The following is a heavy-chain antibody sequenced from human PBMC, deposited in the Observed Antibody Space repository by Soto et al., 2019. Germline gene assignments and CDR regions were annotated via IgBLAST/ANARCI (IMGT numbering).Heavy chain of an antibody. CDR3: ARGGASSKWFAP. CDR1: GGSITSGGSF. J-gene: IGHJ5*02. D-gene: IGHD2-15*01. CDR2: ISYSGAT. V-gene: IGHV4-31*03. Sequence: PSETLSLTCTVSGGSITSGGSFWSWIRQHPGKGPEWIAFISYSGATSYNPSLASRVTISADTYKSQFSLNLRSVTAADTAVYYCARGGASSKWFAPWGQGTLVTVSS.